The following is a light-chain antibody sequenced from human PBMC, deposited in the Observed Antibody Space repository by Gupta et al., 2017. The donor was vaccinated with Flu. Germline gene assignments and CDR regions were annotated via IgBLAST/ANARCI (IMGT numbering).Light chain of an antibody. Sequence: DIQMTQSPYSLSALVGDRVTITCRASQDIKNYLNWYQHRPGRAPKLLIYGASTLQGDVPSRFSGSGSGTDFTLTIASLQPEDFATYYCQQSDSDVALTFGAGTRVDLK. V-gene: IGKV1-39*01. CDR1: QDIKNY. J-gene: IGKJ4*01. CDR2: GAS. CDR3: QQSDSDVALT.